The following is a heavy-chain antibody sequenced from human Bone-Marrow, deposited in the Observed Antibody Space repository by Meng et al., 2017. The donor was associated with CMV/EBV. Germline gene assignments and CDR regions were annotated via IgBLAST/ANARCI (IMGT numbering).Heavy chain of an antibody. D-gene: IGHD4-23*01. CDR1: GGSFSGHA. V-gene: IGHV1-69*05. CDR2: VIPSLDTS. J-gene: IGHJ4*02. Sequence: ASGGSFSGHAISWVRQAPGQGLGWMGGVIPSLDTSNYSQKFQGRLAITTDDSMSTAYMELTGLRSEDTAVYYCARSSLGYGGNMEFDFWGQGTLVTVSS. CDR3: ARSSLGYGGNMEFDF.